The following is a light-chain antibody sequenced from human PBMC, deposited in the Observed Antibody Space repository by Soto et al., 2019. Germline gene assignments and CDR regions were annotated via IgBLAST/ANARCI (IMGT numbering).Light chain of an antibody. V-gene: IGKV3-15*01. J-gene: IGKJ4*01. CDR1: HGFSTN. Sequence: EIVMTQSPATLSVSPGERATLSCRASHGFSTNVAWYQQKPGQVPRLLIYGASTRATGVPVRFSGSASGTEFTLTISNLQSEDFAVYYCQQYNNWPLTFGGGTRVEIK. CDR2: GAS. CDR3: QQYNNWPLT.